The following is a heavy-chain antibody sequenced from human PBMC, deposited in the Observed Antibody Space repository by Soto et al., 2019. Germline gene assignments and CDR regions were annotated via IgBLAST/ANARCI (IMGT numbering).Heavy chain of an antibody. D-gene: IGHD4-17*01. CDR1: GGSISSYY. Sequence: KTSETLSPTCTVSGGSISSYYWSWIRQPPGKGLEWIGEINHSGSTNYNPSLKIRVTISVDTSKNQFSLKLSSVTAADTAVYYCARIHHRAYGDYPRWGQGTLVTVSS. CDR3: ARIHHRAYGDYPR. V-gene: IGHV4-34*01. J-gene: IGHJ4*02. CDR2: INHSGST.